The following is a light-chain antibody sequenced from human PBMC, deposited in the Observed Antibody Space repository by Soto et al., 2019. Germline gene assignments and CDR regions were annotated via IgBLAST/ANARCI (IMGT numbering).Light chain of an antibody. CDR2: AAS. J-gene: IGKJ4*01. Sequence: DIQMTQSPSSVSASVGDRVTITCRASQGISSWVAWYQQRPGKAPNLLIYAASSLQSGFPSRFSGSGSGTEFTLTISSLQPEDFATYYCQQADTCPLTFGGGTKVEIK. CDR3: QQADTCPLT. CDR1: QGISSW. V-gene: IGKV1-12*01.